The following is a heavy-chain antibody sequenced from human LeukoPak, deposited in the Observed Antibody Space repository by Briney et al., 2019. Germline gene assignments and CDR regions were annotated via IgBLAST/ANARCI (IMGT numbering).Heavy chain of an antibody. D-gene: IGHD3-22*01. J-gene: IGHJ3*02. V-gene: IGHV4-59*01. Sequence: SETLSLTCTVSGGSISSYYWSWIRQPPGKGLEWIGYIYYSGSTNYNPSLKSRVTISVDTSKNQFSLTLRSVTAADTAVYYCAREEILRDSSGYYYVVSRDAFDIWGQGTMVTVSS. CDR2: IYYSGST. CDR1: GGSISSYY. CDR3: AREEILRDSSGYYYVVSRDAFDI.